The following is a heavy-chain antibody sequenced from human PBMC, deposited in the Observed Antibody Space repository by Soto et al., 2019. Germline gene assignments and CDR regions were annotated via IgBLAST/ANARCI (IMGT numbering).Heavy chain of an antibody. D-gene: IGHD3-10*01. CDR3: ARQATMVRGVTTALDY. CDR1: GGSVNIGTYY. Sequence: PSETLSLTCTVPGGSVNIGTYYWSWIRQPPGKGLEWIGYIYYSGSTNYNPSLKSRVTISVDTSKNQFSLKLSSVTAADTAVYYCARQATMVRGVTTALDYWGQGTLVTVSS. CDR2: IYYSGST. J-gene: IGHJ4*02. V-gene: IGHV4-61*01.